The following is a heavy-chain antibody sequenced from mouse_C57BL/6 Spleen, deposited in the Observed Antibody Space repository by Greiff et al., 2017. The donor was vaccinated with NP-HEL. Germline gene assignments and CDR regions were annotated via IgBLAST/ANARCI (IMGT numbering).Heavy chain of an antibody. V-gene: IGHV3-6*01. Sequence: EVKLQESGPGLVKPSQSLSLTCSVTGYSITSGYYWNWIRQFPGNKLEWMGYISYDGSNNYNPSLKNRISITRDTSKNQFFLKLNSVTTEDTATYYCARLRGDWYFDVWGTGTTVTVSS. CDR1: GYSITSGYY. J-gene: IGHJ1*03. CDR2: ISYDGSN. CDR3: ARLRGDWYFDV.